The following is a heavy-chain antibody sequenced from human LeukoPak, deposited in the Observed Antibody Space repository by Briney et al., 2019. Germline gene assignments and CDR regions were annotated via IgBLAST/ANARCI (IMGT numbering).Heavy chain of an antibody. V-gene: IGHV3-30-3*01. CDR2: IAYDGSNK. CDR3: ARDVRMDV. CDR1: GFTFRSYN. J-gene: IGHJ6*02. Sequence: GGSLRLSCAASGFTFRSYNMHWVRQSPGKGLEWVAVIAYDGSNKYYADSVKGRFTISRDNSKNTLYLQMNSLRAEDTAVYYCARDVRMDVWGQGTTVTVSS.